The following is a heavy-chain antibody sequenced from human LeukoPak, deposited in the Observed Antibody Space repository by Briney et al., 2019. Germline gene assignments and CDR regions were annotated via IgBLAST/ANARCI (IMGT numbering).Heavy chain of an antibody. Sequence: GSLRLSCAASGFTFRRFWMSWVRQALGKRLEGVANIKQNGAEGYYMDSVKGRFAISRDNAKNSVYLQMNSLRVEDTAIYYCARYTAVSSPGAFDIWGQGTMVTVSS. CDR1: GFTFRRFW. V-gene: IGHV3-7*03. D-gene: IGHD4-17*01. CDR3: ARYTAVSSPGAFDI. J-gene: IGHJ3*02. CDR2: IKQNGAEG.